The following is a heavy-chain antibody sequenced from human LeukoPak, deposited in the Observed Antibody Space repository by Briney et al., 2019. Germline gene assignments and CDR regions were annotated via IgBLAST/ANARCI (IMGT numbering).Heavy chain of an antibody. D-gene: IGHD1-26*01. CDR2: IKQDGSEK. CDR3: ARDEEGSYFRVGDAFDI. V-gene: IGHV3-7*01. Sequence: GGSLRLSCAASGFTFSSYWMSWVRQAPGKGLEWVANIKQDGSEKYYVDSVKGRFTISRDNAKNSLYLQMNSLRAEDTAVYYCARDEEGSYFRVGDAFDIWGQGTMVTVSS. J-gene: IGHJ3*02. CDR1: GFTFSSYW.